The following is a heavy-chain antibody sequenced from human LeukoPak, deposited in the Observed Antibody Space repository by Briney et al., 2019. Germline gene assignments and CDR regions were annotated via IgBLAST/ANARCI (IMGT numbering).Heavy chain of an antibody. Sequence: SETLSLTCTVSGGSISSGGYYWSWIRQHPGKGLEWIGYIYYSGSTNYNPSLKSRVTISVDTSKNQFSLKLSSVTAADTAVYYCARSAYGGPMYYFDYWGQGTLVTVSS. V-gene: IGHV4-61*08. CDR3: ARSAYGGPMYYFDY. CDR1: GGSISSGGYY. J-gene: IGHJ4*02. D-gene: IGHD4-17*01. CDR2: IYYSGST.